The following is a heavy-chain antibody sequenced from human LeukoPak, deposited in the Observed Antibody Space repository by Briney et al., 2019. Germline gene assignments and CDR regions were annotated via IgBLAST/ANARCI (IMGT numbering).Heavy chain of an antibody. CDR2: INHSGST. CDR3: ARGFRAYCSSTSCYGAFDI. D-gene: IGHD2-2*01. J-gene: IGHJ3*02. CDR1: GGSFSGYY. Sequence: SETLSLTCAVYGGSFSGYYWSWIRRPPGKGLEWIGEINHSGSTNYNPSLKSRVTISVDTSKNQFSLKLSSVTAADTAVYYCARGFRAYCSSTSCYGAFDIWGQGTMVTVSS. V-gene: IGHV4-34*01.